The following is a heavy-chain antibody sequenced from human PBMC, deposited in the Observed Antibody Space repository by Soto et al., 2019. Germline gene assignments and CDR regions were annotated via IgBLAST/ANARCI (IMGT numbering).Heavy chain of an antibody. J-gene: IGHJ6*02. CDR2: INSGSGNT. D-gene: IGHD5-18*01. CDR3: AAEGCDAGYRRIYYSCFEIDD. Sequence: QVQLVQSGAEEKKPGASVKVSCKASGYAFSSYAMHWVRQAPGQRREWMGWINSGSGNTEYSQNFQDRITITRDTTGSTVNIKLTILRYEDTAVDYCAAEGCDAGYRRIYYSCFEIDDWGQGTTVSVSS. CDR1: GYAFSSYA. V-gene: IGHV1-3*05.